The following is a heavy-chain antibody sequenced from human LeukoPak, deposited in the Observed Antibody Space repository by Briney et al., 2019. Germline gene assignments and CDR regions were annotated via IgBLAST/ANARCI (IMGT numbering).Heavy chain of an antibody. D-gene: IGHD3-10*01. J-gene: IGHJ6*02. CDR1: GGSVSSGSDY. CDR2: IYYTGNT. V-gene: IGHV4-61*01. Sequence: PSETLSLTCSVSGGSVSSGSDYWSWIRQPPGKGLEWIGYIYYTGNTNHNPSLKSRVTILVDTSKNQFSLKLSSVTAADTAVYYCARGLWFGELLSPPLDVWGQGTTVTVSS. CDR3: ARGLWFGELLSPPLDV.